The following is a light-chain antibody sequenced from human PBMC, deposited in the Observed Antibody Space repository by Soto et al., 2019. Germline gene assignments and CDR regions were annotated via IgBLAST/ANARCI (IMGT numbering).Light chain of an antibody. V-gene: IGKV3-11*01. Sequence: EIVLTQSPATLSLSPGERATLSCRASQSVSSYLARYQQKPGQAPRLLIYDASNTATGIPARFSGSGSGTDFTLTNCALEPEDFAVYYCQQRSNWPRTFGQGTKLEIK. J-gene: IGKJ2*01. CDR2: DAS. CDR1: QSVSSY. CDR3: QQRSNWPRT.